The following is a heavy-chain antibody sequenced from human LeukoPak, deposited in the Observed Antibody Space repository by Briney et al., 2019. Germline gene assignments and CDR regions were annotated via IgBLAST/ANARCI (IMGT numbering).Heavy chain of an antibody. CDR2: ISASADRT. D-gene: IGHD1-14*01. Sequence: GGSLRLSCAASGFTFSSYAMSWVRQAPGKGLEWVSAISASADRTFDADSVKGRFTISRDNSKNRLYLQMNSLRAGDTAVYYCALGGNSPGPNHFDYRGQGTLVTVSS. CDR1: GFTFSSYA. V-gene: IGHV3-23*01. J-gene: IGHJ4*02. CDR3: ALGGNSPGPNHFDY.